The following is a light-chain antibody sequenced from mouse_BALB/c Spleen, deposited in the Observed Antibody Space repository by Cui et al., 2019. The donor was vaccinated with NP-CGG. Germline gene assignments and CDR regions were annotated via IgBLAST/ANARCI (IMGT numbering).Light chain of an antibody. J-gene: IGLJ1*01. CDR3: ALWYSNHWV. CDR1: TGAVTTSNY. Sequence: QAVLTHVSPLTTSPGHTVTLTFRSNTGAVTTSNYANWVQEKPDHLFTGLIGGTNNRVPGVPARFSGSLIGDKAALTITGAQTEDEAIYFCALWYSNHWVFGGGTKLTVL. CDR2: GTN. V-gene: IGLV1*01.